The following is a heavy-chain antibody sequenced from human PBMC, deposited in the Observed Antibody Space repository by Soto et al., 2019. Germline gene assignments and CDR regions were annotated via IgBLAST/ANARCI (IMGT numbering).Heavy chain of an antibody. CDR3: ASYSSVVVVDAYNFYGMDV. Sequence: QVQLQESGTGLVKPSQTLSLTCAVSGVSVSSGDYYWSWIRQPPGKGLEWIGHISYSGYTYYNPSLKSRIIMSVDTSKNHFSLKLRSVTAADTAVYYCASYSSVVVVDAYNFYGMDVWGQGTTVTVS. J-gene: IGHJ6*02. CDR1: GVSVSSGDYY. D-gene: IGHD3-22*01. V-gene: IGHV4-30-4*01. CDR2: ISYSGYT.